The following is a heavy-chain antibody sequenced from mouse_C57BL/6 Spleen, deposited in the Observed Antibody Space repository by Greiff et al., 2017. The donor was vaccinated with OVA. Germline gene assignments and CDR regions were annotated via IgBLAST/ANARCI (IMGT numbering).Heavy chain of an antibody. CDR2: ISSGSSTI. CDR3: ARPGGFAY. Sequence: DVKLVESGGGLVKPGGSLKLSCAASGFTFSDYGMHWVRQAPEKGLEWVAYISSGSSTIYYADTVKGRFTISRDNAKNTLFLQMTRLRSEDTAMYYCARPGGFAYWGQGTLVTVSA. V-gene: IGHV5-17*01. CDR1: GFTFSDYG. J-gene: IGHJ3*01.